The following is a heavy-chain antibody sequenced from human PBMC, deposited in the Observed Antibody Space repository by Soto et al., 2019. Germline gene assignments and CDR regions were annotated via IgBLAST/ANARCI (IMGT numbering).Heavy chain of an antibody. CDR1: GFSLSNARMG. V-gene: IGHV2-26*01. D-gene: IGHD4-17*01. CDR2: IFSNDEK. J-gene: IGHJ4*02. CDR3: ARIRYGDYKLDY. Sequence: QVALKESGPVLVKPTETLTLTCTVSGFSLSNARMGVSWIRQPPGKALEWLAHIFSNDEKSYSTSLKSRLTISKDTSKSQVVLTMTNMDPVDTATYYCARIRYGDYKLDYWGQGTLVTVSS.